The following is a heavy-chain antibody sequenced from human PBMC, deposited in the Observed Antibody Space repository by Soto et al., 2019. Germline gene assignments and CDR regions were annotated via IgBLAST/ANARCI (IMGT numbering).Heavy chain of an antibody. Sequence: EVQLMESGGDLVQPGGSLRLSCAASGFTFSNYWMSWVRRAPGKGLEWVADINQDGSEKYYVDSVKGRFTISRDNAENSLHLKRDSLRVEDTAVYYCARLVLHDYDSSGLWIYLGQGAPITVSS. CDR2: INQDGSEK. CDR3: ARLVLHDYDSSGLWIY. J-gene: IGHJ4*02. V-gene: IGHV3-7*01. D-gene: IGHD3-22*01. CDR1: GFTFSNYW.